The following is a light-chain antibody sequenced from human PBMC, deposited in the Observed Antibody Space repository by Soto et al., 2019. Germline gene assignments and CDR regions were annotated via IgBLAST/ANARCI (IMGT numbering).Light chain of an antibody. CDR2: GAS. CDR3: QQSFHTPYT. CDR1: QSVSSSA. J-gene: IGKJ2*01. Sequence: EIVLTQSPGTLSLSPGERATLSCRASQSVSSSALAWYQQKPGQAPRRLIYGASSRATGIPDRFSGSGSGTDFTLTISRLEPEDFASYYCQQSFHTPYTFGQGTKLEI. V-gene: IGKV3-20*01.